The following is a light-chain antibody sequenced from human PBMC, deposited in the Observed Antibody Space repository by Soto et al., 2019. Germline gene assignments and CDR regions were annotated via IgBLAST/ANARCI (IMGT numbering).Light chain of an antibody. CDR2: GAS. J-gene: IGKJ1*01. CDR3: QQCDTSPWA. CDR1: QSVSSTY. Sequence: EIVLTQSPGTLSLSPGERATLSCRASQSVSSTYLAWYQQKPGQAPRALIYGASSRATGIPDRFSGSGSGTDFTLTISRLEPEDFAVYYCQQCDTSPWAFGQGTKVEIK. V-gene: IGKV3-20*01.